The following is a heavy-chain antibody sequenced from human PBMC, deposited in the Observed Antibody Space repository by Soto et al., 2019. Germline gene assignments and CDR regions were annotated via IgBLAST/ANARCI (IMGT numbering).Heavy chain of an antibody. CDR1: GGTFSSYA. J-gene: IGHJ6*02. D-gene: IGHD5-12*01. CDR2: IIPIFGTA. V-gene: IGHV1-69*13. CDR3: ARDPRRLQGYYGMDV. Sequence: ALVEVSCRASGGTFSSYAISWVRQAPGQGLEWMGGIIPIFGTANYAQKFQGRVTITADESTSTAYMELSSLRSEDTAVYYCARDPRRLQGYYGMDVWGQGTTVTVSS.